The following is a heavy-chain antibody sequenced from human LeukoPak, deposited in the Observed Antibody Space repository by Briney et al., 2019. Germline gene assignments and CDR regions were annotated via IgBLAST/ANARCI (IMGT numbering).Heavy chain of an antibody. V-gene: IGHV3-11*01. D-gene: IGHD2-2*01. J-gene: IGHJ3*02. CDR3: ARGDIVVVADAFDI. CDR2: ISSSGSTI. Sequence: PGGSLRLSCAASGFTFSNYYMSWIRQAPGKGLEWVSYISSSGSTIYYADSVKGRFTISRDNAKNSLYLQMNSLRAEDTAVYYCARGDIVVVADAFDIWGQGTMVTVSS. CDR1: GFTFSNYY.